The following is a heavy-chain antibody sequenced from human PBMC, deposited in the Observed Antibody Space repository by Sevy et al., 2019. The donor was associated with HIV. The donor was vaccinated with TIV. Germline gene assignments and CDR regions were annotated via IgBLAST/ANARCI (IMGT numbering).Heavy chain of an antibody. D-gene: IGHD2-2*01. CDR3: AKVRDIVVIPAPNFDY. Sequence: GGSLRLSCAASGFTFISYVMSWVRQAPGKGLEWVSAISGSGDRTYYADSVKGRFPISRDNSKNTLSLQMNSLRAEDTAVYYCAKVRDIVVIPAPNFDYWGQGTLVTVSS. V-gene: IGHV3-23*01. CDR1: GFTFISYV. J-gene: IGHJ4*02. CDR2: ISGSGDRT.